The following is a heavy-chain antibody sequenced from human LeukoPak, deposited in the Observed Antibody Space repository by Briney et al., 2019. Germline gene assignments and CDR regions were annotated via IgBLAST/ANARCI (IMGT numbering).Heavy chain of an antibody. D-gene: IGHD3-3*01. CDR2: VTGSGGTT. Sequence: GGSLGLSCAASGFTFSRNAMTWVRQAPRKGLEWVSSVTGSGGTTFYADSVKGWFTISRDNSKNTLFLQMNSLRAEDTAVYYCARDGFFTPFFYFDYWGQGTLVTVSS. CDR1: GFTFSRNA. V-gene: IGHV3-23*01. J-gene: IGHJ4*02. CDR3: ARDGFFTPFFYFDY.